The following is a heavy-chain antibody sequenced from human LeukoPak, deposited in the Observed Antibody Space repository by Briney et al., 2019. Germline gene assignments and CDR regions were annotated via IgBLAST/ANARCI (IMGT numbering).Heavy chain of an antibody. CDR1: GFTLSSYS. Sequence: PGGSLRLSCAASGFTLSSYSMNWVRQAPGKGLEWVSSISSSSSYIYYADSVKGRFTISRDNAKNSLYLQMNSLRAEDTAVYYCARDFSHSSPARPPFDYWGQGTLVTVSS. D-gene: IGHD6-6*01. J-gene: IGHJ4*02. CDR3: ARDFSHSSPARPPFDY. V-gene: IGHV3-21*01. CDR2: ISSSSSYI.